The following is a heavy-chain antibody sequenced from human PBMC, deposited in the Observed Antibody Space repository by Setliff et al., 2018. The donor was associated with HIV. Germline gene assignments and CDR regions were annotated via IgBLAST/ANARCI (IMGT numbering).Heavy chain of an antibody. J-gene: IGHJ3*01. D-gene: IGHD3-10*01. Sequence: WASVKVSCKPSGYTFNSYGISWVRQAPGQGLGWMGWISTYNGTTIYAEMFQDRVSMTADTSTSTAYIELRSLRSGDTAVYYCARVPTRLGSYYTAWPTISVLDVWGQGPRVTVS. CDR1: GYTFNSYG. CDR3: ARVPTRLGSYYTAWPTISVLDV. V-gene: IGHV1-18*01. CDR2: ISTYNGTT.